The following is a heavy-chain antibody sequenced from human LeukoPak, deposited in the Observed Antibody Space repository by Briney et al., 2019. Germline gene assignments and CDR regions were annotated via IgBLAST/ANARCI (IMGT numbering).Heavy chain of an antibody. D-gene: IGHD3-10*01. V-gene: IGHV4-34*01. J-gene: IGHJ4*02. Sequence: SETLSLTCAVYGGSFSGYYWSWIRQPPGKGLEWIGEINHSGSTNYNPSLKSRVTISVDTSKNQFSLKLSSVTAEDTAVYYCARDSARLDYWGQGTLVTVSS. CDR3: ARDSARLDY. CDR1: GGSFSGYY. CDR2: INHSGST.